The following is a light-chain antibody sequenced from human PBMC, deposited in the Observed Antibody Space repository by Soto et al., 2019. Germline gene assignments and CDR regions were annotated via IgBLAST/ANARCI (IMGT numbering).Light chain of an antibody. J-gene: IGKJ1*01. CDR3: QHYNDWRWT. CDR1: QSISSK. Sequence: EIVMTQSPATLSVSPGEGATLSCRASQSISSKLAWYQQKPGQAPRLLIYGASTRATGVPARFSGSGSVTEFTLTISSLQSEDLAVYYCQHYNDWRWTFGQGTKVEIK. V-gene: IGKV3-15*01. CDR2: GAS.